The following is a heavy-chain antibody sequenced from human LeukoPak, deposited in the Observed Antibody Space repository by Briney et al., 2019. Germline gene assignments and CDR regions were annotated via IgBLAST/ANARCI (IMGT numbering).Heavy chain of an antibody. Sequence: GESLKISCAASGFTFSAYWMHWVRQAPGMGLVWASRIDDDGSGASYADSVKGRFTISRDNARNTLYLQMNSLRAEDTAVYYCARIGPSGSGSYFFLDPWGQGTPVTVS. J-gene: IGHJ5*02. CDR1: GFTFSAYW. CDR3: ARIGPSGSGSYFFLDP. D-gene: IGHD3-10*01. V-gene: IGHV3-74*01. CDR2: IDDDGSGA.